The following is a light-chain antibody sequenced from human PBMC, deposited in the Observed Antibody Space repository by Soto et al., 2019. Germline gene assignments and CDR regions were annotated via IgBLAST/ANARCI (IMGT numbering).Light chain of an antibody. CDR3: CSYAGSSSYV. J-gene: IGLJ1*01. V-gene: IGLV2-23*01. CDR1: SSDVGGYNL. CDR2: EGS. Sequence: QSALTQPASVSGSPGQSITISCTGSSSDVGGYNLVSWYQHHPGKAPKLIFYEGSQRPSGVSNRFFGSKSGNTASLTISGLQAEDEADYHCCSYAGSSSYVFGTGTKLTVL.